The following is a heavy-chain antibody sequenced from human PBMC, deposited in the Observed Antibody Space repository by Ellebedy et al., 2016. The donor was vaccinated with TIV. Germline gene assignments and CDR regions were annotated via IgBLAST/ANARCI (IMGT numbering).Heavy chain of an antibody. CDR3: VRGYCRGDCSPLDY. CDR2: ISVYNGNR. D-gene: IGHD2-21*02. J-gene: IGHJ4*02. Sequence: AASVKVSCKASGYTFSIFGISWVRQAPGQGLEWMGWISVYNGNRNYAQKLQGRVTMTWDTSTSTVCLELSSLTSHDTAVYYCVRGYCRGDCSPLDYWGQGTLVTVSS. CDR1: GYTFSIFG. V-gene: IGHV1-18*04.